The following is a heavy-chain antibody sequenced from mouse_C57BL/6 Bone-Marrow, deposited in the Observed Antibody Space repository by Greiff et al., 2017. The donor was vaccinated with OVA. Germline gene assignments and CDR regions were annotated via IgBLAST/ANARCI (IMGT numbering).Heavy chain of an antibody. Sequence: VQLVESGPGLVQPSQSLSITCTVSGFSLTSYGVHWVRQSPGKGLEWLGVIWRGGSTDYNAAFMSRLSITKDNSKSQVFFKMNSLQADDTAIYYCAKRGYGSSPWYFDVWGTGTTVTVSS. V-gene: IGHV2-5*01. D-gene: IGHD1-1*01. CDR3: AKRGYGSSPWYFDV. CDR2: IWRGGST. J-gene: IGHJ1*03. CDR1: GFSLTSYG.